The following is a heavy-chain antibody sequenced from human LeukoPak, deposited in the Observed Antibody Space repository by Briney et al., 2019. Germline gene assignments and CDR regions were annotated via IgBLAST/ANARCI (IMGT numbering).Heavy chain of an antibody. CDR2: FDPEDGET. CDR3: ATRVYYDSSGYPRPGLDAFDI. D-gene: IGHD3-22*01. V-gene: IGHV1-24*01. Sequence: ASVKVSCKVSGYTLTELSMHWVRQAPGKGLEWMGGFDPEDGETIYAQKFQGRVTMTEDTSTDTAYVELSSLRSEDTAVYYCATRVYYDSSGYPRPGLDAFDIWGQGTMVTVSS. CDR1: GYTLTELS. J-gene: IGHJ3*02.